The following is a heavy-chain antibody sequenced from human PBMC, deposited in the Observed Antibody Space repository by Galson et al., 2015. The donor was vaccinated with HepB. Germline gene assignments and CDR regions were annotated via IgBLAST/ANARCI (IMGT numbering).Heavy chain of an antibody. V-gene: IGHV4-61*02. D-gene: IGHD5-24*01. CDR2: IYTSGSP. J-gene: IGHJ4*02. CDR1: GGSISSGSSY. Sequence: QVQLQESGPGLVKPSGTLSLTCTVSGGSISSGSSYWSWIRQPAGKGLEWTGRIYTSGSPNYNPSLKSRVTMSVDTSKNQFSLKLSSVTAADTAVYYCARERRDGYQAPSYYFDYWGQGTLVTVSS. CDR3: ARERRDGYQAPSYYFDY.